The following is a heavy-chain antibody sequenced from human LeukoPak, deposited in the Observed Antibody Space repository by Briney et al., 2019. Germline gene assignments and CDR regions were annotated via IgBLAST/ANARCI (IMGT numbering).Heavy chain of an antibody. V-gene: IGHV1-18*01. CDR2: ISAYNGNT. D-gene: IGHD3-3*01. J-gene: IGHJ3*02. CDR1: GYTFTSYG. Sequence: ASVKVSCKASGYTFTSYGISWVRQAPGQGLEWMGWISAYNGNTNYAQKLQGRVTMTTDTSTSTAYMELRSLRSDDTAVYYCAALKGATYCDFWSGPRGAFDIWGQGTMVTVSS. CDR3: AALKGATYCDFWSGPRGAFDI.